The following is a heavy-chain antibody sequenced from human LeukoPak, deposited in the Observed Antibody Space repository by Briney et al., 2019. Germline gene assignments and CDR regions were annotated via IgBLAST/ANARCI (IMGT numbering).Heavy chain of an antibody. J-gene: IGHJ3*02. V-gene: IGHV4-31*03. CDR2: IYYSGST. CDR3: ARDHSGSYYSWVAGAFDI. Sequence: PSETLSLTCTVSGGSISSGGYYWSWIRQHPGKGLEWIGYIYYSGSTYYNPSLKSRVTISVDTSKNQFSLKLSSVTAADTAVYYCARDHSGSYYSWVAGAFDIWGQGTMVTVSS. CDR1: GGSISSGGYY. D-gene: IGHD1-26*01.